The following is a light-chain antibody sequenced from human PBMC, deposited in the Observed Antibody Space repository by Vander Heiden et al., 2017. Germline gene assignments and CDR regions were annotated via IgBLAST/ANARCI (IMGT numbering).Light chain of an antibody. CDR3: MQGTHWPPT. CDR2: NVS. J-gene: IGKJ1*01. CDR1: QSFVHSDRNTY. V-gene: IGKV2-30*02. Sequence: DVVMTQSPLSLPVTLGQPDSISCRSSQSFVHSDRNTYLIWFQQRPGQSPRRLIYNVSDPDSGVPDRSSGSGSGTDFTLKISRVEAEDVGVYYCMQGTHWPPTFGQGTKVEIK.